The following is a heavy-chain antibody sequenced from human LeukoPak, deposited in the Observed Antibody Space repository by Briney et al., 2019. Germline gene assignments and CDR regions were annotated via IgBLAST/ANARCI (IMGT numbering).Heavy chain of an antibody. CDR2: IRSKANSYAT. CDR3: MSPMTTVPSRDY. CDR1: GFIFSGSD. Sequence: GGSLRLSCAASGFIFSGSDMHWVRQASGKGLQWVGRIRSKANSYATAYAASVKGRFTISRDDSKNTAYLQMNSLKTEDTAVYYCMSPMTTVPSRDYWGQGTLVTVSS. J-gene: IGHJ4*02. D-gene: IGHD4-17*01. V-gene: IGHV3-73*01.